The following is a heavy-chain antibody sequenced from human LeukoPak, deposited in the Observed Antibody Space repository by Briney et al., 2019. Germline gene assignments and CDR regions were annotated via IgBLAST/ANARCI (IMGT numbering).Heavy chain of an antibody. CDR3: ARGDELSLDV. Sequence: ASVKVSCKASGYTFTGYYMHWVRQAPGQGLEWMGWINPNSGNTGYAQKFQGRVTITRNTSISTAYMELSSLRSEDTAVYYCARGDELSLDVWGKGTTVTVSS. J-gene: IGHJ6*04. V-gene: IGHV1-8*03. CDR2: INPNSGNT. D-gene: IGHD1-26*01. CDR1: GYTFTGYY.